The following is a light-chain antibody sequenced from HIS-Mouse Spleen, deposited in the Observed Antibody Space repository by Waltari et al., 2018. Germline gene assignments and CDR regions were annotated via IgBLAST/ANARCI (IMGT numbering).Light chain of an antibody. J-gene: IGLJ2*01. Sequence: SYELTQPPAASVSPGQTARITCSGDALPKKYAYWYQQKSGQPPVLVIYQDSKRPSGSPGIFSGSSSGTMATLTISGAQVEDEADYYCYSTDSSGNHRVFGGGTKLTVL. CDR1: ALPKKY. CDR3: YSTDSSGNHRV. V-gene: IGLV3-10*01. CDR2: QDS.